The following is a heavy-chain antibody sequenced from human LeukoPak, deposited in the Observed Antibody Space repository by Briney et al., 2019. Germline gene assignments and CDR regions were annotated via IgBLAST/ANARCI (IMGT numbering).Heavy chain of an antibody. J-gene: IGHJ4*02. D-gene: IGHD5-18*01. CDR2: INHSGST. V-gene: IGHV4-34*01. CDR3: TSYTAGGGGLDY. Sequence: TSETLSLTCAVYGGSFSGYYWSWIRQPPGKGLEWIGEINHSGSTNYNPSLKSRVTISVDTSKNQFSLKLSSVTAADTAVYYCTSYTAGGGGLDYWGQGTLVTVSS. CDR1: GGSFSGYY.